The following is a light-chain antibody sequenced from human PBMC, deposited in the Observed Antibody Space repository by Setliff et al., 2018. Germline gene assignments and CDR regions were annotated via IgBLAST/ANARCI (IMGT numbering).Light chain of an antibody. V-gene: IGLV2-14*03. CDR1: SSDIGAYDY. Sequence: SVLTQPASVSGSPGQSITIYCIGSSSDIGAYDYVAWYQQHPGKAPKLMIYDVSHRPSGVSHRFSASKSGNTASLTISGLQVEDEADYYCSSYSTRTSLDVFGTGTKV. CDR3: SSYSTRTSLDV. CDR2: DVS. J-gene: IGLJ1*01.